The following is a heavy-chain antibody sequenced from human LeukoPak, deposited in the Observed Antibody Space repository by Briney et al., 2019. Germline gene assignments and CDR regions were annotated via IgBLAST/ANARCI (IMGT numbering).Heavy chain of an antibody. J-gene: IGHJ4*02. CDR2: ISGSGSII. Sequence: PGGSLRLSCAASRFTFSSYEMNWVRQAPGKGLEWVSYISGSGSIIYYADSVKGRFTISRDNAKNSLYLQMNSLRAEDTAVYYCARLFDNSGSDRDYWGQGTLVTVSS. V-gene: IGHV3-48*03. CDR3: ARLFDNSGSDRDY. CDR1: RFTFSSYE. D-gene: IGHD3-22*01.